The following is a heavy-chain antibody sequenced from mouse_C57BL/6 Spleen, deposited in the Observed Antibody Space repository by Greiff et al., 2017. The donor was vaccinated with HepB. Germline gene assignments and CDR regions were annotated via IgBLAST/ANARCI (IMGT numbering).Heavy chain of an antibody. J-gene: IGHJ4*01. CDR3: ARGGGYYEAMDY. V-gene: IGHV1-59*01. CDR2: IDPSDSYT. CDR1: GYTFTSYW. Sequence: VQLQQPGAELVRPGTSVKLSCKASGYTFTSYWMHWVKQRPGQGLEWIGVIDPSDSYTNYNQKFKGKATLTVDTSSSTAYMQLSSLTSEDSAVYYCARGGGYYEAMDYWGQGTSVTVSS. D-gene: IGHD1-1*01.